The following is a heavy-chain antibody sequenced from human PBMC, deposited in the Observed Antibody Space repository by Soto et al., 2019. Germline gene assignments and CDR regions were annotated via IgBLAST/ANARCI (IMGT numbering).Heavy chain of an antibody. CDR1: GGSISTGGYY. D-gene: IGHD4-17*01. V-gene: IGHV4-31*02. Sequence: QVQLQASGPGLVKPSQTLSLTCTVSGGSISTGGYYWTWIRQHPGKGLEWIGYIYYSGSTYYNPSLKRRVTISVDTSKNQFSLKLSSVTAADTAVYFFARGLSVTLFDNWGQGTLVTVSS. CDR3: ARGLSVTLFDN. J-gene: IGHJ4*02. CDR2: IYYSGST.